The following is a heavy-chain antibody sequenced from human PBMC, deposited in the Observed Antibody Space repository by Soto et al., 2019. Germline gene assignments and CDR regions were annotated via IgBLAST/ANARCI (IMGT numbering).Heavy chain of an antibody. CDR3: ARDRDYCANAGCFAYFFDY. Sequence: PGGSLRLSCAASGFTFGSYGMHWVRQAPGKGLEWVAVLSFDGNNDYYADSVKGRFTISRDNSKNTVFLQMNSLRAEDTAVYYCARDRDYCANAGCFAYFFDYWGQGTLVTVSS. CDR2: LSFDGNND. CDR1: GFTFGSYG. J-gene: IGHJ4*02. D-gene: IGHD2-8*01. V-gene: IGHV3-33*05.